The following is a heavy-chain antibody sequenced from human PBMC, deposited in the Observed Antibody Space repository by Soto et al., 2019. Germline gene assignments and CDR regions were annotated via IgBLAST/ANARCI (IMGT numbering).Heavy chain of an antibody. CDR1: GFTFSSYA. J-gene: IGHJ4*02. CDR3: AKDCFVRYCSGFDY. V-gene: IGHV3-23*01. Sequence: PGGSLRLSCAASGFTFSSYAMSWVRQAPGKGLEWVSAISGSGGSTYYADSVKGRFTISRDNSKNTLYLQMNSPRAEDTAVYYCAKDCFVRYCSGFDYWGQGTLVTVSS. D-gene: IGHD2-15*01. CDR2: ISGSGGST.